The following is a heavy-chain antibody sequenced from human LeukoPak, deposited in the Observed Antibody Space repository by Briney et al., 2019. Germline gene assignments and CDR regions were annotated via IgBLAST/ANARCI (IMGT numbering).Heavy chain of an antibody. J-gene: IGHJ4*02. D-gene: IGHD3-10*01. CDR1: GGSISSYY. Sequence: PSETLSLTCTVSGGSISSYYWGWIRQPPGKGLEWIGSIYYSGSTYYNPSLKSRVTISVDTSKNQFSLKLSSATAADTAVYYCARQIGYYGSGSSPSFDYWGQGTLVTVSS. CDR3: ARQIGYYGSGSSPSFDY. V-gene: IGHV4-39*01. CDR2: IYYSGST.